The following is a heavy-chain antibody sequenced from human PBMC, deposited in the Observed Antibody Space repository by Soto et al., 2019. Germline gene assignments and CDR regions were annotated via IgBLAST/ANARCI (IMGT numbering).Heavy chain of an antibody. D-gene: IGHD3-16*01. CDR2: IYYSGNT. V-gene: IGHV4-31*03. CDR3: AREGALGNFEY. CDR1: GGSFSRGGYY. J-gene: IGHJ4*02. Sequence: PSETLSLTCTVSGGSFSRGGYYWSWIRQHPGKGLEWIGYIYYSGNTSYNPSLKSRVIISVDTSENQFSLKLTSVTAADTAVYYCAREGALGNFEYWGKGTLVTVSS.